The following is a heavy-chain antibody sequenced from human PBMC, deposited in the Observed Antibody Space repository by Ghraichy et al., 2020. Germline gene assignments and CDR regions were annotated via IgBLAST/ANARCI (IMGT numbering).Heavy chain of an antibody. Sequence: SETLSLTCAVYGGSFSGYYWSWIRQPPGKGLEWIGEINHSGSTNYNPSLKSRVTISVDTSKNQFSLKLSSVTAADTAVYYCAAAAGAFDIWGQGTMVTVSS. D-gene: IGHD6-13*01. J-gene: IGHJ3*02. CDR1: GGSFSGYY. V-gene: IGHV4-34*01. CDR3: AAAAGAFDI. CDR2: INHSGST.